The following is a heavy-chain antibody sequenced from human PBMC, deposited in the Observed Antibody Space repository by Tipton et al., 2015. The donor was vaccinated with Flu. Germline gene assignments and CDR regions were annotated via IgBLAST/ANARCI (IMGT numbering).Heavy chain of an antibody. CDR1: GGSISSSSHY. CDR2: IYYSGST. Sequence: TLSLTCTVSGGSISSSSHYWGWIRQPPGKGLEWIGSIYYSGSTYYNPSLKSRVTISVDTSKNQFSLKLSSVTAADTAVYYCARVGSGGTPYNWFDPWGQGTLVTVSS. J-gene: IGHJ5*02. D-gene: IGHD2-15*01. V-gene: IGHV4-39*07. CDR3: ARVGSGGTPYNWFDP.